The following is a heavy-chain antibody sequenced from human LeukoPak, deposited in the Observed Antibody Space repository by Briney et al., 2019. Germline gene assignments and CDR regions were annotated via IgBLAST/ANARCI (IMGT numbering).Heavy chain of an antibody. J-gene: IGHJ6*03. D-gene: IGHD6-6*01. Sequence: GASVKVSCKASGGTFSSYAISWVRQAPGQGLEWMGGIIPIFGTANYAQKFQGRVTITADESTSTAYMELSSLRSEDTAVYYCARSHRPYSSFHPSYYYMDVWGKGTTVTVSS. V-gene: IGHV1-69*13. CDR2: IIPIFGTA. CDR3: ARSHRPYSSFHPSYYYMDV. CDR1: GGTFSSYA.